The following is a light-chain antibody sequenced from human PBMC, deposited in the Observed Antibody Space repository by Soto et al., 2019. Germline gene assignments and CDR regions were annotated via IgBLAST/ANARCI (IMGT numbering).Light chain of an antibody. CDR3: QKYNNVPAT. J-gene: IGKJ5*01. CDR1: QGISSY. V-gene: IGKV1-27*01. CDR2: AAS. Sequence: DIQLTQSPSSLSASVGDRVTITCRASQGISSYLAWYQQKPGKAPKLLIYAASTLQLGVPSRFSGSGSGTDYTLTISSLQPEDVATYYCQKYNNVPATFGLGTRLEIK.